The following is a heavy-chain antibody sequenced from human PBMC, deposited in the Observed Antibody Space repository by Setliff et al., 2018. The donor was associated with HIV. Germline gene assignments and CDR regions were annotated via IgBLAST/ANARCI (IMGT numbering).Heavy chain of an antibody. J-gene: IGHJ4*02. CDR3: ARVRVGATPLDY. V-gene: IGHV1-69*05. CDR2: IIPIFGTA. Sequence: SVKVSCKASGYIFTSYGISWVRQAPGQGLEWMGGIIPIFGTANYAQKFQGRVTITTDTSTSTAYMELRSLRSDDTAVYYCARVRVGATPLDYWGQGTLVTVSS. D-gene: IGHD1-26*01. CDR1: GYIFTSYG.